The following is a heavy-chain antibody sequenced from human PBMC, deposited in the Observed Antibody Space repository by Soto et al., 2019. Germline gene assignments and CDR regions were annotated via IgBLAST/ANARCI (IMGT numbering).Heavy chain of an antibody. CDR3: ARARDDYGDGYYFDY. Sequence: SETLSLTCTVSGGSISSYHWSWIRQPPGKGLEWIGYIYYSGSTNYNPSLKSRVTISVDTSKNQFSLKLSSVTAADTAVYYCARARDDYGDGYYFDYWGQGTLVTVS. D-gene: IGHD4-17*01. CDR2: IYYSGST. CDR1: GGSISSYH. J-gene: IGHJ4*02. V-gene: IGHV4-59*01.